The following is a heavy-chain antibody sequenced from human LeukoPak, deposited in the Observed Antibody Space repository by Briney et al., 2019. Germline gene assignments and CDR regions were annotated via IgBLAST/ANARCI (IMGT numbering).Heavy chain of an antibody. D-gene: IGHD1-14*01. CDR1: GFTFSSYG. Sequence: GGSLRLSCAASGFTFSSYGMHWVRRAPGKGLEWVSGISYDGSSIKYADSVKGRFTISRDNSKNTLYLQMNSLRPEDTAVYYCARDPGDNLYDAVDIWGQGTMVTVSS. J-gene: IGHJ3*02. V-gene: IGHV3-30*03. CDR2: ISYDGSSI. CDR3: ARDPGDNLYDAVDI.